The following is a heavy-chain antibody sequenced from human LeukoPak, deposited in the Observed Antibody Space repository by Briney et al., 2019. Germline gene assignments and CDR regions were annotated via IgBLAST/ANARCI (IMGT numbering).Heavy chain of an antibody. CDR2: IYTSRST. V-gene: IGHV4-4*09. CDR3: ASSPYCSSTSCYSYYYYMDV. J-gene: IGHJ6*03. Sequence: KPSETLFLTCTVPGGSISSYYWSWIRQPPGKGLEWIGYIYTSRSTNYYPSLKSRVTISVDTSKNQFSLKLSSVTAADTAVYYCASSPYCSSTSCYSYYYYMDVWGKGTTVTVSS. CDR1: GGSISSYY. D-gene: IGHD2-2*02.